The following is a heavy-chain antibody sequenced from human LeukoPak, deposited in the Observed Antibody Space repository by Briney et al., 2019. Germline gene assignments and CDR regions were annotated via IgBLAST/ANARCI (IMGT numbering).Heavy chain of an antibody. CDR3: ARGSGWADY. D-gene: IGHD6-19*01. CDR1: GYTFTNNW. CDR2: ISPAEFNT. V-gene: IGHV5-10-1*01. J-gene: IGHJ4*02. Sequence: GESLKISCKGSGYTFTNNWISWVRQMPGKGLEWMGKISPAEFNTYYSQSFQGHVTISVDKSVNTAYLQWSSLKASDSAIYYCARGSGWADYWGQGTLVTVST.